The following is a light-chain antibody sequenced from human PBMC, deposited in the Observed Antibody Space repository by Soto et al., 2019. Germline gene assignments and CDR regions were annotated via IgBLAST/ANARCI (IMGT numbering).Light chain of an antibody. J-gene: IGKJ5*01. Sequence: CAFMLTLSPGDRATLSCSTRKTISSGFLAWYQQKVGQAPRLLIYAASTRDTGVPDRFSGSGSGTDFSLTISSLQPEDFAVYYCQHYYSLPSTFGQGTRLEIK. CDR3: QHYYSLPST. V-gene: IGKV3D-7*01. CDR2: AAS. CDR1: KTISSGF.